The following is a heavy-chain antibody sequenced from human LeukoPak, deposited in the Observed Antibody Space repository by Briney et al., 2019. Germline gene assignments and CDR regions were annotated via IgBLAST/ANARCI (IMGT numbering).Heavy chain of an antibody. D-gene: IGHD6-19*01. CDR3: ARQRGSGCLDY. Sequence: GGSLRLSCAASRFTLSNYWMSWVRQAPGKGLEWVANIKQDGSETYYVDSVKGRFTISRDNAKNSLSLQMNSLRVEDTAVYYCARQRGSGCLDYWGQGTLVTVSS. CDR2: IKQDGSET. V-gene: IGHV3-7*01. CDR1: RFTLSNYW. J-gene: IGHJ4*02.